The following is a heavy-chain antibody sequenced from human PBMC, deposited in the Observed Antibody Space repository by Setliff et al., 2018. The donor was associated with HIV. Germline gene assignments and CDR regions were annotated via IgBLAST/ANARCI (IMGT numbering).Heavy chain of an antibody. Sequence: GESLRLSCSASGFSFGAYGMTWFRQAPGKGLEWVGVIRSKAYTRTAEYAASVRGRFYISRDDSKSITYLQMDSLKPEDTAVYFCARQVSQYLDFDTDHFDYWGRGTLVTVSS. CDR3: ARQVSQYLDFDTDHFDY. D-gene: IGHD3-9*01. V-gene: IGHV3-49*03. CDR2: IRSKAYTRTA. J-gene: IGHJ4*02. CDR1: GFSFGAYG.